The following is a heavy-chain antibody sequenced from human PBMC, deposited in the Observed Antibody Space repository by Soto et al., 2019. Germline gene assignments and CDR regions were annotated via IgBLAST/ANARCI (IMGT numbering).Heavy chain of an antibody. CDR1: GYTFTSYY. Sequence: GASVKVSCKASGYTFTSYYMHWVRQAPGQGLEWMGIINPSGGSTSYAQKFQGRVTMTRDTSTSTVYMELSSLRSEDTAVYYCARDLGSNHLGGYYYYYYGMDVWGQGTTVTVSS. V-gene: IGHV1-46*01. CDR3: ARDLGSNHLGGYYYYYYGMDV. CDR2: INPSGGST. D-gene: IGHD3-10*01. J-gene: IGHJ6*02.